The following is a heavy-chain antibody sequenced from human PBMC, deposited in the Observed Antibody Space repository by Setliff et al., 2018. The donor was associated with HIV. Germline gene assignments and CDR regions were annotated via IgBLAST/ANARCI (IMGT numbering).Heavy chain of an antibody. CDR2: INPNSGGT. V-gene: IGHV1-2*02. Sequence: ASVKVSCKASGYAFTSQFMHWVRQAPGQGLEWMGWINPNSGGTNYEQKFQGRVTMTRDTSISTAYMELSRLRSDDTAVYYCARSGSYSSNDGFDIWGPGTLVTVSS. CDR3: ARSGSYSSNDGFDI. J-gene: IGHJ3*02. CDR1: GYAFTSQF. D-gene: IGHD1-26*01.